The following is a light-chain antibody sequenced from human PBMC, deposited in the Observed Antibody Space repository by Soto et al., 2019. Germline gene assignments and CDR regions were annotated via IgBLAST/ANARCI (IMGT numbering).Light chain of an antibody. CDR1: QGISSW. CDR2: AAS. J-gene: IGKJ5*01. CDR3: QQSYTTPIT. Sequence: DIQMTQSPSSVSASVGDRVTITCRASQGISSWLAWYQQKPGKAPNLLVYAASSLQSGVPSRFTGSGSGTDFTLTISSLQPEDFATYFCQQSYTTPITFGQGTRLEIK. V-gene: IGKV1-12*01.